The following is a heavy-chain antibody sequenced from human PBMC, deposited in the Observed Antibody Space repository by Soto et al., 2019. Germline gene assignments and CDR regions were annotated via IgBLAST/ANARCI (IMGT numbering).Heavy chain of an antibody. V-gene: IGHV1-18*01. Sequence: QVRLVQSENEVKQPGASVKVSCKASGYTFSNFGITWVRQAPGQGLEWIGWISAYNGNANYAQKFQDRVSLTRDTSTSTASLELRSLRSDDTAVYYCAKGTRRFGELFDADDIWGQATMVPVSS. D-gene: IGHD3-10*01. J-gene: IGHJ3*02. CDR3: AKGTRRFGELFDADDI. CDR2: ISAYNGNA. CDR1: GYTFSNFG.